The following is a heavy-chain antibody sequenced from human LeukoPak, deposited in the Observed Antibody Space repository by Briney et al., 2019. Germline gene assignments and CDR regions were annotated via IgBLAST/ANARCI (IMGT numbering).Heavy chain of an antibody. V-gene: IGHV3-23*01. CDR2: TSGSGGST. CDR1: GFTFSSYA. CDR3: AKSHWGHRYYFDY. J-gene: IGHJ4*02. Sequence: PGGSLRLSCAASGFTFSSYAMSWVRQAPGKGLEWVSATSGSGGSTYYADSVKGRFTISRDNSKNTLYLQMNSLRAEDTAVYYCAKSHWGHRYYFDYWGQGTLVTVSS. D-gene: IGHD7-27*01.